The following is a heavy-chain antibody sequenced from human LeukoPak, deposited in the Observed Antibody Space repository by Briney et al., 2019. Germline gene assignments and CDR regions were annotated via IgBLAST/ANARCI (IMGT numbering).Heavy chain of an antibody. Sequence: SETLSLTCTVSGGSISSYYWSWIRQPPGKGLGWIGYIYYSGSTNYNPSLKSRVTISVDTSKNQFSLKLSSVTAADTAVYYCAGRSIVGAIPVWGQGTLVTVSS. CDR1: GGSISSYY. D-gene: IGHD1-26*01. V-gene: IGHV4-59*01. J-gene: IGHJ4*02. CDR2: IYYSGST. CDR3: AGRSIVGAIPV.